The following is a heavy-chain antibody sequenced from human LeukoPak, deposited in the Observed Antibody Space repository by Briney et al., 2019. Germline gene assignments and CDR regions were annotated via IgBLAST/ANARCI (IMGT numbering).Heavy chain of an antibody. D-gene: IGHD3-10*01. CDR1: GFTFSSYG. V-gene: IGHV3-33*01. CDR2: IWYDGSNK. CDR3: ARGGGSGSFHPEDY. J-gene: IGHJ4*02. Sequence: PGGSLRLSCAASGFTFSSYGMHWVRQAPGKGLEWVAVIWYDGSNKYYADSVKGRFTISRDNSKNTLYLQMNSLRAEDTAVYYCARGGGSGSFHPEDYWGQGTLVTVSS.